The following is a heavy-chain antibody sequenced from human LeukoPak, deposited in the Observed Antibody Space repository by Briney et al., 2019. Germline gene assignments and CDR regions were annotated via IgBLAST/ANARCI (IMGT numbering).Heavy chain of an antibody. J-gene: IGHJ5*02. Sequence: SETLSLTSAVYGVSFSGYYWGWIRPRPGQGLEWSWEINNSGSTNYNPSLKSRVTISVDTSKNQFSLKLSSVTAADTAVYYCARWVGAQQLGTGLWFDPWGQGTLVTVSS. V-gene: IGHV4-34*01. CDR3: ARWVGAQQLGTGLWFDP. CDR2: INNSGST. D-gene: IGHD6-13*01. CDR1: GVSFSGYY.